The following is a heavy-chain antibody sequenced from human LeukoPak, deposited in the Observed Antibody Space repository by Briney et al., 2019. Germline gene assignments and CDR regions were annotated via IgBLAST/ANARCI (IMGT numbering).Heavy chain of an antibody. Sequence: SVKVSCKASGGTFSSYAISWVRQAPGQGLEWMGRIIPILGIANYAQKFQGRVTITADKSTSTAYMELSSLRSEDTAVYYCARDHDYSSSSGYYYMDVWGKGTTVTVSS. CDR3: ARDHDYSSSSGYYYMDV. V-gene: IGHV1-69*04. CDR1: GGTFSSYA. D-gene: IGHD6-6*01. CDR2: IIPILGIA. J-gene: IGHJ6*03.